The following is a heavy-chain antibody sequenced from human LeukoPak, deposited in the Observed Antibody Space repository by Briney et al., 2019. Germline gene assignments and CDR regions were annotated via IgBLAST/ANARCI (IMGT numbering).Heavy chain of an antibody. CDR1: GGSISSGDYY. J-gene: IGHJ4*02. V-gene: IGHV4-30-4*08. CDR3: AREGSITGTRDLDY. D-gene: IGHD1-20*01. Sequence: SETLSLTCTVSGGSISSGDYYWSWIRQPPGKGLEWIGYIYYSGSTYYNPSLKSRVTISVDTSKNQFSLKLSSVTAADTAMYYCAREGSITGTRDLDYWGQGTLVTVSS. CDR2: IYYSGST.